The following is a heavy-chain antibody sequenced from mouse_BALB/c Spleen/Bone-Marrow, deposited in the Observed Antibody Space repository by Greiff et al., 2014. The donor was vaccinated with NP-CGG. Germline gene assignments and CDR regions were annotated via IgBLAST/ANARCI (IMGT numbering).Heavy chain of an antibody. V-gene: IGHV1-9*01. D-gene: IGHD2-10*01. CDR2: ILPGSGST. CDR1: GYTFSSYW. CDR3: ARGAYYGNYFDY. J-gene: IGHJ2*01. Sequence: VQGVESGAELMKPGASVKISCEATGYTFSSYWIEWVKQRPGHGLEWIGEILPGSGSTNYNEMFKGKATFTADTSSNTAYMQLSSLTSEDSAVYYCARGAYYGNYFDYWGQGTALTVSS.